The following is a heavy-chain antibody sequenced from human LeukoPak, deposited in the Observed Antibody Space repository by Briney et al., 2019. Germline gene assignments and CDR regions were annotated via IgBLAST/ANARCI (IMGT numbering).Heavy chain of an antibody. CDR2: ISDDGSTK. D-gene: IGHD2-15*01. CDR3: ASAATPFLFDY. Sequence: GGSLRLSCAASGFTFSKYAMHWVRQAPGKGLEWVAVISDDGSTKYYADSVKGRFTISRDDSENTVFFQMNSLRAEDTAVYYCASAATPFLFDYWGQGTLVTVSS. J-gene: IGHJ4*02. CDR1: GFTFSKYA. V-gene: IGHV3-30-3*01.